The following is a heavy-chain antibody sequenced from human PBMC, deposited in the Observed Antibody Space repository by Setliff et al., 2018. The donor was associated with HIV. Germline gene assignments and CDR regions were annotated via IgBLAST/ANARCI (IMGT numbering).Heavy chain of an antibody. CDR2: IYYSGST. CDR3: ASEGSSTSFLRPYYYYYYMDV. D-gene: IGHD2-2*01. Sequence: SETLSLTCTVSGGSISSSSYYWGWIRQPPGKGLGWIGSIYYSGSTYYNPSLKSRVTISVDTSKNQFSLKLSSVTAADTAVYYCASEGSSTSFLRPYYYYYYMDVWGKGTTVTVSS. CDR1: GGSISSSSYY. V-gene: IGHV4-39*01. J-gene: IGHJ6*03.